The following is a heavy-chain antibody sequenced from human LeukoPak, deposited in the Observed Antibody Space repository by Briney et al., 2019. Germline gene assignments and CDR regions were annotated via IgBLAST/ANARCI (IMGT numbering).Heavy chain of an antibody. V-gene: IGHV3-21*01. D-gene: IGHD4-11*01. CDR2: ISSSSNYI. J-gene: IGHJ4*02. Sequence: GGSLRLSCAASGLTFSSYNMNWVRQAPGKGLEWVSFISSSSNYIYYADSVKGRFTISRDNAKNSLFLQMNSLRAEDTAVYYCARGTPTTRDFDYWGQGTLVTVSS. CDR1: GLTFSSYN. CDR3: ARGTPTTRDFDY.